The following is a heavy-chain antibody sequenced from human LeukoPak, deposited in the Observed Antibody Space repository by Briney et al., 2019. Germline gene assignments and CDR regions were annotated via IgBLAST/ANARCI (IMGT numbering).Heavy chain of an antibody. CDR3: ARVLSFSGSSPFDY. D-gene: IGHD1-26*01. CDR2: IIPILGIA. Sequence: ASVKVSCKASGGTFSSYAISWVRQAPGQGLEWMGRIIPILGIANYAQKFQGRVTITADKSTSTAYMELSSLRSEDTAVYYCARVLSFSGSSPFDYWGQGTLVTVS. V-gene: IGHV1-69*04. CDR1: GGTFSSYA. J-gene: IGHJ4*02.